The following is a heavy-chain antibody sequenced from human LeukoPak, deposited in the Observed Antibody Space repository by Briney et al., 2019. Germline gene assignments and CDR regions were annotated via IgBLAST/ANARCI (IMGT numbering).Heavy chain of an antibody. D-gene: IGHD6-13*01. CDR2: IWYDGSNK. Sequence: GGSLRLSCAASGFTFNNYWMHWVRQAPGKGLEWVAVIWYDGSNKYYADSVKGRFTISRDDAMNSLYLQMNSLRAEDTAIYYCARSLPYGTTWYGRSDFWGQGTLVTVSS. CDR1: GFTFNNYW. J-gene: IGHJ4*02. CDR3: ARSLPYGTTWYGRSDF. V-gene: IGHV3-33*08.